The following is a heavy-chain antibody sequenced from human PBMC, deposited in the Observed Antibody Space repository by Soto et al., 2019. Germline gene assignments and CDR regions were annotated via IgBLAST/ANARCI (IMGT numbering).Heavy chain of an antibody. V-gene: IGHV4-34*01. CDR3: GRGWGGYLGYYYYYMDV. CDR2: INHSGST. J-gene: IGHJ6*03. D-gene: IGHD3-16*01. Sequence: PSETLSLTCAVYGGSFSGYYWSWIRQPPGKGLEWIGEINHSGSTNYNPSIKSRVNISVDTSKNQFSLKLSSVTAADTAVYYCGRGWGGYLGYYYYYMDVWGKGTTVTVSS. CDR1: GGSFSGYY.